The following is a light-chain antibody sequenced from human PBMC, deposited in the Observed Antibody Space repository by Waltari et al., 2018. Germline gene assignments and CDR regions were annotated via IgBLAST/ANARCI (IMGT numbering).Light chain of an antibody. CDR2: GAS. CDR1: QSVSSE. Sequence: EIVMTQSPATLSVSPGERVTLSCRASQSVSSELAWYQQKPGQTPRLLIYGASTRATAIPARFSGSGSGTQFALTITSLQSEDLAVYYCQHRTAFGRGTKLQIK. J-gene: IGKJ2*01. V-gene: IGKV3-15*01. CDR3: QHRTA.